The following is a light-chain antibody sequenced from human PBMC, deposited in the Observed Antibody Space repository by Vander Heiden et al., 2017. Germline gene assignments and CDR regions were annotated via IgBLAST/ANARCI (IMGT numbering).Light chain of an antibody. CDR1: RSDVGSYNL. CDR2: EVT. V-gene: IGLV2-23*02. Sequence: QSALTHPASVSGSPGQSITISCTGGRSDVGSYNLVSWYQHHPGRAPRLVIYEVTKRASGVSSRFSGSKSGSAASLTISGLQPEDEGEYHCCSYAGGNTLVFGGGTKLTVL. CDR3: CSYAGGNTLV. J-gene: IGLJ3*02.